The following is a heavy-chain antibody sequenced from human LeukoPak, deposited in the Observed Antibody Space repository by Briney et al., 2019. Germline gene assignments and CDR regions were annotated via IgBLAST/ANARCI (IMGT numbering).Heavy chain of an antibody. J-gene: IGHJ4*02. Sequence: SETLSLTCTVSGGSISSYYWSRIRQPPGKGLEWIGYIFYSGSADYNPSLKSRVTISVDTSKNQFSLKLSSVTAADTAVYYCARDRPTYYDFWSGNWRYYFDYWGQGTLVTVSS. CDR3: ARDRPTYYDFWSGNWRYYFDY. CDR1: GGSISSYY. V-gene: IGHV4-59*01. CDR2: IFYSGSA. D-gene: IGHD3-3*01.